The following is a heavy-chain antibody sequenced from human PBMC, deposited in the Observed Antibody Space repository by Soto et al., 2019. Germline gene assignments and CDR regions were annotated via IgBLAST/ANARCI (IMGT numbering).Heavy chain of an antibody. CDR2: IYWNDDK. D-gene: IGHD2-15*01. J-gene: IGHJ5*02. V-gene: IGHV2-5*01. CDR1: GFSLSTSGVG. CDR3: AHRQQASRTLRWFDP. Sequence: QITLEESGPTLVKPTQPLTLTCTFSGFSLSTSGVGVGWIRQPSGKALEWLAVIYWNDDKRYSPSLKSRLTITKDTSKNQVVLTMTNMDPVDTATYYCAHRQQASRTLRWFDPWGQGTLVTVSS.